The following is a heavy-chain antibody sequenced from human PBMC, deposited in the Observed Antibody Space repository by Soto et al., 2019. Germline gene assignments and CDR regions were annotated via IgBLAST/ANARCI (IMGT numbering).Heavy chain of an antibody. CDR2: ISGSAEST. CDR3: AKDAYYDFWSGSVFDR. CDR1: GFTSSSYA. V-gene: IGHV3-23*01. D-gene: IGHD3-3*01. J-gene: IGHJ4*02. Sequence: GSLRLSCAASGFTSSSYAMTWFRQAPEKGLEWVSAISGSAESTYYADSVRGRFTISRDNSKNTLYLQMNSLRAEDTAVYYCAKDAYYDFWSGSVFDRWGQGTLVTVSS.